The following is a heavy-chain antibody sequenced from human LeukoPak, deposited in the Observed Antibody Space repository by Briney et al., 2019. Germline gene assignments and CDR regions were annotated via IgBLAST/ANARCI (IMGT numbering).Heavy chain of an antibody. CDR2: ISYDGSNK. CDR3: AKDQQVPAAGTWGSIDY. J-gene: IGHJ4*02. CDR1: GFTFSNYG. V-gene: IGHV3-30*18. Sequence: GRSLRLSCAASGFTFSNYGMHWVRQAPGKGLEWVAVISYDGSNKYYVDSVKGRFTISRDNSKNALYLQMNSLRAEDTAVYYCAKDQQVPAAGTWGSIDYWGQGTLVTVSS. D-gene: IGHD6-13*01.